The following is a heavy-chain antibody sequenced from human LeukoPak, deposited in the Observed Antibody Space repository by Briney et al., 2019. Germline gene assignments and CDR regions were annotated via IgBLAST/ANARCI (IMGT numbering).Heavy chain of an antibody. CDR1: GFTFSSYV. J-gene: IGHJ4*02. Sequence: SGRSLRLSCAASGFTFSSYVMHWVRQAPGEGLEWVAVISFDGSNKYYGDSLKGRFTISRDNSKDTPYLQMNSLRGEDMAIYYCARDFGWLSGFDYWGQGTLVTVSS. CDR3: ARDFGWLSGFDY. CDR2: ISFDGSNK. D-gene: IGHD3-9*01. V-gene: IGHV3-30-3*01.